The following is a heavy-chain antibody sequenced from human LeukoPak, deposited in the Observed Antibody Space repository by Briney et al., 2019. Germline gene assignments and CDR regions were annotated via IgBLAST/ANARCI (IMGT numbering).Heavy chain of an antibody. D-gene: IGHD6-19*01. V-gene: IGHV4-39*01. CDR3: ARPLYSSGWYYFDY. CDR2: IYYSRST. J-gene: IGHJ4*02. CDR1: GGSISSSSYY. Sequence: PSETLSLTCTVSGGSISSSSYYWGWIRQPPGKGLEWIGSIYYSRSTYYNPSLKSRVTISVDTSKNQFSLKLSSVTAADTAVYYCARPLYSSGWYYFDYWGQGTLVTVSS.